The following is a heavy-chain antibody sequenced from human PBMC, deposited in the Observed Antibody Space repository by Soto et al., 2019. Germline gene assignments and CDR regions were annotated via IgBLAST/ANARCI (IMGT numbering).Heavy chain of an antibody. CDR2: ISWEGGSI. D-gene: IGHD5-12*01. CDR3: AKDHDEDFGYDLDYFNY. V-gene: IGHV3-9*01. J-gene: IGHJ4*02. Sequence: GGSLRLSCAASGFNFDDYAMHWVRRVPGKGLEWVSGISWEGGSIGYADSVKGRFTISRDNAMNSLYLEMNSLRSEDTAFYYCAKDHDEDFGYDLDYFNYWGQGTLVTVSS. CDR1: GFNFDDYA.